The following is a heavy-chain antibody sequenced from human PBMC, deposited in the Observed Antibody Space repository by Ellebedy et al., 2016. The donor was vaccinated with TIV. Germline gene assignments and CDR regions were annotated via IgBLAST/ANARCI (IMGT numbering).Heavy chain of an antibody. CDR3: ARDRRGSYDY. CDR2: ISNTGRT. D-gene: IGHD3-10*01. Sequence: MPSETLSLTCTVSSASISTSYWSWIRQTQEKELQWIGYISNTGRTNYNPSLQSRVTISVDTSRNQFSLKLTSVTAADTAVYYCARDRRGSYDYWGQGTLITVSS. CDR1: SASISTSY. J-gene: IGHJ4*02. V-gene: IGHV4-59*01.